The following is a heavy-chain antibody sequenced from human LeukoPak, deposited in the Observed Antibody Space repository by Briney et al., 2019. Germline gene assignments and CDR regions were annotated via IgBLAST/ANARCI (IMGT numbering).Heavy chain of an antibody. V-gene: IGHV3-7*01. CDR3: ARDASRGWDN. CDR2: IKNNGRGE. Sequence: PGGSLRLSCSASGFTFSASWMTWVRQAPGKGLEWVANIKNNGRGEYYVDSVKGRFTVSRDNAKNSVHLQMNSLRAEDTAVYYCARDASRGWDNWGQGTLVTVSS. D-gene: IGHD6-19*01. CDR1: GFTFSASW. J-gene: IGHJ4*02.